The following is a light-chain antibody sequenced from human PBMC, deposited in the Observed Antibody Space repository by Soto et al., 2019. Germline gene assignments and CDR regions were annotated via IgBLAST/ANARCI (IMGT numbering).Light chain of an antibody. V-gene: IGKV3-15*01. CDR1: QTIDTH. Sequence: EIVMTQSPGTLSVSPGERATLSCRASQTIDTHLAWYQQKPGQAPRLLIFGASTRATGIPARFSGSGSGTEFSLTITSLQSEDFALYYCQQYNNRPPWTFGQGTKVDIK. CDR2: GAS. CDR3: QQYNNRPPWT. J-gene: IGKJ1*01.